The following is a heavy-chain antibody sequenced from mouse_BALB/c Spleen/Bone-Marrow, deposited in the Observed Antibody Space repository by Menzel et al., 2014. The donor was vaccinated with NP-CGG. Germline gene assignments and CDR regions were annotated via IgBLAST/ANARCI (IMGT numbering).Heavy chain of an antibody. Sequence: EVQGVESGGGLVQTGGSLKLSCEASGFDFSRYWMSWVRQAPGKGIEWIGEINPDSSTINYTPSLKDKFIISKHNSKNTLYLQIIKLRSYHTSLYYFSTTIITTLYYWGQCTTLTISS. CDR1: GFDFSRYW. CDR3: STTIITTLYY. D-gene: IGHD2-4*01. CDR2: INPDSSTI. J-gene: IGHJ2*01. V-gene: IGHV4-1*02.